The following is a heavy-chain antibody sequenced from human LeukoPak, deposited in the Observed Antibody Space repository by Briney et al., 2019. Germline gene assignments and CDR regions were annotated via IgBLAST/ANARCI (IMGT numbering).Heavy chain of an antibody. CDR3: ASSDSSGYPDY. Sequence: NPSETLSLTCTVPGGSISSYYWSWIRQPPGKGLEWIGYIYYSGSTNYNPSLKSRVTISVDTSKNQFSLKLSSVTAADTAVYYCASSDSSGYPDYWGQGTLVTVSS. CDR2: IYYSGST. J-gene: IGHJ4*02. V-gene: IGHV4-59*08. D-gene: IGHD3-22*01. CDR1: GGSISSYY.